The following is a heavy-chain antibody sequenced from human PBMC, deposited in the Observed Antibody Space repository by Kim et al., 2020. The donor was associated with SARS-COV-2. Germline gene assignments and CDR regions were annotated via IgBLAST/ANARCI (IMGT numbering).Heavy chain of an antibody. Sequence: SIIYYADAVEGRFTIPRDNAKNSVSLQMNSLRDEDTAMYYCASRGYYIDFWGQGTLVTVSS. V-gene: IGHV3-48*02. D-gene: IGHD6-13*01. CDR2: SII. CDR3: ASRGYYIDF. J-gene: IGHJ4*02.